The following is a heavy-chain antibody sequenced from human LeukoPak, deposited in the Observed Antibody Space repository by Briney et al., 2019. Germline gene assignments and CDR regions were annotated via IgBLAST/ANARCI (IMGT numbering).Heavy chain of an antibody. CDR3: ARDRDYYDSSGYYSLDY. D-gene: IGHD3-22*01. Sequence: PSETLSLTCTVSGGSISSYYWSWIRQPAGKGLEWIGRIYTSGSTNYNPSIKSRVTMSVDTSKNQFSLKLSSVTAADTAVYYCARDRDYYDSSGYYSLDYWGQGTLVTVSS. CDR2: IYTSGST. J-gene: IGHJ4*02. CDR1: GGSISSYY. V-gene: IGHV4-4*07.